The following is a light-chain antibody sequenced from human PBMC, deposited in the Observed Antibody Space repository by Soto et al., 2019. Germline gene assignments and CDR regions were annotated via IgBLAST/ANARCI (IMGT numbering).Light chain of an antibody. CDR1: QSVSSY. CDR2: DAS. V-gene: IGKV3-11*01. CDR3: QQRSNWPPAWT. Sequence: EIVLTQSPATLSLSPGERATLSYRASQSVSSYIVWYQQKRGQAPRLLIYDASNRATGIPARFSGSGSGTDFTLTISSLEPEDFAVYYCQQRSNWPPAWTFGQGTRVEIK. J-gene: IGKJ1*01.